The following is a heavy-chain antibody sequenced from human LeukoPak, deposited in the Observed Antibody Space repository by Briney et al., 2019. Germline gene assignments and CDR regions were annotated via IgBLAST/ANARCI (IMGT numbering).Heavy chain of an antibody. D-gene: IGHD2-8*01. J-gene: IGHJ3*02. CDR3: ARGSGYCTNGVCSVDDT. CDR1: GGTFSSYA. V-gene: IGHV1-69*05. Sequence: SVKVSCKASGGTFSSYAISWVRQAPGQRLEWMGRIIPIFGTANYAQKFQGRVTITTDESTSTAYMELSSLRSEDTAVYYCARGSGYCTNGVCSVDDTWGQGTMVTVSS. CDR2: IIPIFGTA.